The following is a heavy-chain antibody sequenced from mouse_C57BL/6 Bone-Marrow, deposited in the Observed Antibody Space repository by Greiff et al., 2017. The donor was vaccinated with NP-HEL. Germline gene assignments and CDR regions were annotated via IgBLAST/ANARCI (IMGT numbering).Heavy chain of an antibody. CDR3: ARRDYYGSSSSAMDY. V-gene: IGHV1-59*01. D-gene: IGHD1-1*01. J-gene: IGHJ4*01. CDR2: IDPSDSYT. Sequence: QVQLQQPGAELVRPGTSVKLSCKASGYTFTSYWMHWVKQRPGQGLEWIGVIDPSDSYTNYNQKFKGKATLTVDTSSSTAYMQLSSLTSEDSAVYYCARRDYYGSSSSAMDYWGQGTSVTVSS. CDR1: GYTFTSYW.